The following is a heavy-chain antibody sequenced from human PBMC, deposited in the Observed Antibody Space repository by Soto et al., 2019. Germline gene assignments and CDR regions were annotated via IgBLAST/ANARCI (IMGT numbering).Heavy chain of an antibody. J-gene: IGHJ6*03. D-gene: IGHD3-10*01. CDR1: GGSFSGYY. Sequence: PSETLSLTCAVYGGSFSGYYWSWIRQPPGKGLEWIGEINHSGSTNYNPSLKSRVTISVDTSKNQFSLKLSSVTAADTAVYYCARRGGSAAMVRGFIKAHYYYYYMDVWGKGTTVTVSS. CDR3: ARRGGSAAMVRGFIKAHYYYYYMDV. CDR2: INHSGST. V-gene: IGHV4-34*01.